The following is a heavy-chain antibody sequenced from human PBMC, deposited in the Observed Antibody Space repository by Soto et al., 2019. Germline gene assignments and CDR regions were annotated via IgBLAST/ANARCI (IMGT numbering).Heavy chain of an antibody. Sequence: SETLSLTCAVSGGSISSSSWWSWVRQPPGKGLEWIGEIYHSGSTNYNPSLKSRVTISVDKSKNQFSLKLSSVTAADTAVYYCASRPSGSGFDPWGQGTLVTVSS. J-gene: IGHJ5*02. V-gene: IGHV4-4*02. D-gene: IGHD1-26*01. CDR1: GGSISSSSW. CDR2: IYHSGST. CDR3: ASRPSGSGFDP.